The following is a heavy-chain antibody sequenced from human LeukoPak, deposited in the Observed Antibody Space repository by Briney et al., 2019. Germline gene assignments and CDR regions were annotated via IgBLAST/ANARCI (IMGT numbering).Heavy chain of an antibody. CDR2: IYSDDRT. D-gene: IGHD2-8*01. CDR3: AREVMAKRRAFDI. J-gene: IGHJ3*02. CDR1: GFTFSSYA. Sequence: PGRSLRLSCVASGFTFSSYAMHWVRQAPGKGLEWVAVIYSDDRTYYADSVKGRFTISRHTSKKTLYLQMNSLRAEDTAVYYCAREVMAKRRAFDIWGQGTVVTVSS. V-gene: IGHV3-NL1*01.